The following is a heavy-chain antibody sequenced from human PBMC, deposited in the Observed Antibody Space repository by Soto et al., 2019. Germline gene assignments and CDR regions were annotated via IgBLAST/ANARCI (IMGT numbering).Heavy chain of an antibody. CDR3: AKDLLRYCSGGSCYSGPGIDY. Sequence: GGSLRLSCAASGFTFSSYGMHWVRQAPGKGLEWVAVISYDGSNKYYADSVKGRFTISRDNSKNTLYLQMNSLRAEDTAAYYCAKDLLRYCSGGSCYSGPGIDYWGQGTLVTVSS. V-gene: IGHV3-30*18. J-gene: IGHJ4*02. D-gene: IGHD2-15*01. CDR2: ISYDGSNK. CDR1: GFTFSSYG.